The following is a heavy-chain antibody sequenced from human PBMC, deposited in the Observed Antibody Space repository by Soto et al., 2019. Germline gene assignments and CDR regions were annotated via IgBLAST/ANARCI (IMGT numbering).Heavy chain of an antibody. V-gene: IGHV3-23*01. CDR2: VSIGGST. D-gene: IGHD2-15*01. J-gene: IGHJ4*02. CDR1: GFTFSSYT. CDR3: AKRRGAGGHFDY. Sequence: DVQLLESGGGLVQPEGSLRLSCAASGFTFSSYTMGWVRQGPGKGLEWVAVVSIGGSTLYADSVRGRFTISRDNSNNTLSLQMNSLTAEDTAVYFCAKRRGAGGHFDYWGQGALVTVSS.